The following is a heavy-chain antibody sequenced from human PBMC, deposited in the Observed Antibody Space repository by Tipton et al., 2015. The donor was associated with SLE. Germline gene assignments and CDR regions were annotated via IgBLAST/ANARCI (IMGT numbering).Heavy chain of an antibody. D-gene: IGHD5-18*01. J-gene: IGHJ6*02. Sequence: TLSLTCAVYGGSFSGYYWNWIRQSPGKGLEWIGEINYSGSTNYNPSLKSRVSISVDTSKNQFSLKLSSVTAADTTVYYCARKDTTMVWGDYYYGMDVWGQGTTVTVSS. CDR3: ARKDTTMVWGDYYYGMDV. CDR2: INYSGST. CDR1: GGSFSGYY. V-gene: IGHV4-34*01.